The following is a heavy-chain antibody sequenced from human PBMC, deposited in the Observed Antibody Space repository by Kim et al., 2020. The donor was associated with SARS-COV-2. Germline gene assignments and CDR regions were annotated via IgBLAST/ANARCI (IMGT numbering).Heavy chain of an antibody. D-gene: IGHD2-21*01. CDR1: GGSISSSSYY. V-gene: IGHV4-39*01. CDR2: IYYSGST. Sequence: SETLSHTCTVSGGSISSSSYYWGWIRQPPGKGLEWIGSIYYSGSTYYNPSLKSRVTISVDTSKNQFSLKLSSVTAADTAVYYCARPTFAGIDWGQGTPGHRLL. J-gene: IGHJ4*02. CDR3: ARPTFAGID.